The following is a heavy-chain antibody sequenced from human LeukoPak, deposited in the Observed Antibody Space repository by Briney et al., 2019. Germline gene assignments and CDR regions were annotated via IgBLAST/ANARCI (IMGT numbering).Heavy chain of an antibody. CDR3: ARELVGAPRYFDY. D-gene: IGHD1-26*01. Sequence: PSETLSLTCTVSGDSISNDNYYWSWIRQPAGKGLEWIGRVYSSGSTDYNGSLKSRVTISVDTSKNQISLKLTSVTAADTAVYYCARELVGAPRYFDYWGQGTLVTVSS. CDR2: VYSSGST. J-gene: IGHJ4*02. V-gene: IGHV4-61*02. CDR1: GDSISNDNYY.